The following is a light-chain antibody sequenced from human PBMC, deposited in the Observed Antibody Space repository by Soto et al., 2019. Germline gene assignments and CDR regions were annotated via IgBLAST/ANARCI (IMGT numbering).Light chain of an antibody. J-gene: IGKJ1*01. CDR1: QGISSF. CDR2: AAS. Sequence: DIQLTQSPSFLSASVGDRVTITCRASQGISSFLAWYQQEPGKAPKLLIYAASTLQSGVPSRFSGSGSETEFTLTINSLQPEDSATYYCQQLNSYPLTFGQGTKVDIK. V-gene: IGKV1-9*01. CDR3: QQLNSYPLT.